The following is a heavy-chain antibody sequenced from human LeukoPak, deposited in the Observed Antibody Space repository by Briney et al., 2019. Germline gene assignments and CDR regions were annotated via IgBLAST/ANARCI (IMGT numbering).Heavy chain of an antibody. CDR2: ISAYNGNT. D-gene: IGHD2-15*01. CDR1: GFTFTSYG. J-gene: IGHJ5*02. Sequence: PAGSLRLSCAASGFTFTSYGISWVRQAPGQGLEWMGWISAYNGNTNYAQKLQGRVTMTTDTSTSTAYMELRSLRSDDTAVYYCARVSGYCSGGSCYHRSPFDPWGQGTLVTVSS. CDR3: ARVSGYCSGGSCYHRSPFDP. V-gene: IGHV1-18*01.